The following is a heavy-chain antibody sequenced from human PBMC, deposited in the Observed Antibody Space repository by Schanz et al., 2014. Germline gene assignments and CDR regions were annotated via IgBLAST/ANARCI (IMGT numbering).Heavy chain of an antibody. D-gene: IGHD2-2*01. Sequence: EVQLLESGGGLVQPGGSLRLSCTVSGFTVNNYAMNWVRQAPGRGLEWVSGISGSGGSTYDADSVKGRFTISRDNSKNTLYLQMNSLRAEDTAVYFCARDLSSLIQGDVWGKGTTVTVSS. V-gene: IGHV3-23*01. CDR2: ISGSGGST. J-gene: IGHJ6*04. CDR3: ARDLSSLIQGDV. CDR1: GFTVNNYA.